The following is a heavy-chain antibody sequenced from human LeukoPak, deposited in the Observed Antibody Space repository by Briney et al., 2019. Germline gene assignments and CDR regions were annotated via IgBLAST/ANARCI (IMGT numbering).Heavy chain of an antibody. J-gene: IGHJ4*02. V-gene: IGHV3-30*03. CDR2: TSYDGTKK. CDR1: GFTFSRYG. Sequence: GRSLRLSCAASGFTFSRYGMHWVRQAPGKGLEWVAVTSYDGTKKDYADHVKGRFTISRDNPQNTLHLQTNSLRAEDTAVYYCARVGYYASGPFSYFDYWGQGTLVTVSS. CDR3: ARVGYYASGPFSYFDY. D-gene: IGHD3-10*01.